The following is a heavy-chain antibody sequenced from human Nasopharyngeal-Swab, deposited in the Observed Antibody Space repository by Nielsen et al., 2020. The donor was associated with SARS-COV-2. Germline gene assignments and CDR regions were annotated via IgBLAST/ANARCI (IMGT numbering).Heavy chain of an antibody. CDR3: ARRRPSWYCSSTSCSPEDY. V-gene: IGHV1-8*01. D-gene: IGHD2-2*01. CDR2: MNPNSGNT. Sequence: WEWEEARRALEGWGWMNPNSGNTGYAQKFQGRVTMTRNTSISTAYMELSSLRSEDTAVYYCARRRPSWYCSSTSCSPEDYWGQGTLVTVSS. J-gene: IGHJ4*02.